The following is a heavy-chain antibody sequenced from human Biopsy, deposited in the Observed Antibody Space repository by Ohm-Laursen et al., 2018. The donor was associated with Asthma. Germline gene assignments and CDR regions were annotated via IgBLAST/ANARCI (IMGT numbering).Heavy chain of an antibody. CDR3: ARAVDYSHYYGIDV. V-gene: IGHV1-18*01. D-gene: IGHD3-10*01. CDR1: GYTFNSAG. Sequence: ASAKVSCNTSGYTFNSAGITWVRQAPGQGLEWMGWISVYNGNTKVAQKLQDRVTMITDTSTSTAYMELRSLRSDDTAVYFCARAVDYSHYYGIDVWGQGTTVTVS. J-gene: IGHJ6*02. CDR2: ISVYNGNT.